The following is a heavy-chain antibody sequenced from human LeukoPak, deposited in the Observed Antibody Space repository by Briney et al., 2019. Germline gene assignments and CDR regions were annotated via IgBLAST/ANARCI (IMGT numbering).Heavy chain of an antibody. CDR1: GGSISSGGYC. V-gene: IGHV4-31*03. CDR3: ARADSSGIGDY. J-gene: IGHJ4*02. CDR2: IYYSGST. D-gene: IGHD3-22*01. Sequence: SQTLSLTCTVSGGSISSGGYCWSWIRQHPGKGLEWIGYIYYSGSTYYNPSLKSRVTISVDTSKNQFSLKLSSVTAADTAVYYCARADSSGIGDYWGQGTLVTVSS.